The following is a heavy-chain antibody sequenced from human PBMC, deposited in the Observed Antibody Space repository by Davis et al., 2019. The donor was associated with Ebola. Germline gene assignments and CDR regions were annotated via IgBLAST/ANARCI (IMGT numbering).Heavy chain of an antibody. V-gene: IGHV3-30*03. J-gene: IGHJ4*02. CDR3: ASESGSYFANYFDY. D-gene: IGHD1-26*01. CDR2: ISYDGSNK. CDR1: GFTFSSYG. Sequence: GGSLRLSCAASGFTFSSYGTHWVRQAPGKGLEWVAVISYDGSNKYYADSVKGRFTISRDNSKNTLYLQMNSLRAEDTAVYYCASESGSYFANYFDYWGQGTLVTVSS.